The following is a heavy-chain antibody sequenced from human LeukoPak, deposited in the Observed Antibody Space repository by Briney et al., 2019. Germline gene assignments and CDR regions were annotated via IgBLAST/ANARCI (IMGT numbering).Heavy chain of an antibody. V-gene: IGHV4-39*07. CDR2: IYYSGST. D-gene: IGHD3-22*01. CDR3: PTTSSDTSGYYFDY. Sequence: SETLSLTCNVSGGSISSSSYYWGWIRQPPGKGLEWIVSIYYSGSTYYNSSLKSRVTISGDRSKNQFSLKLSSVTAADTAVYYCPTTSSDTSGYYFDYWGQGTLVTVSS. CDR1: GGSISSSSYY. J-gene: IGHJ4*02.